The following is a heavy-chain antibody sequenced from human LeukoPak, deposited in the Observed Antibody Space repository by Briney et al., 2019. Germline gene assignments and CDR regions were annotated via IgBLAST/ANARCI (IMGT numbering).Heavy chain of an antibody. CDR2: IIPIFGTA. D-gene: IGHD5-24*01. J-gene: IGHJ4*02. Sequence: SVKVSCKASGGTFSSYAISWVRQAPGQGLEWMGGIIPIFGTANYAQKFQGRVTITADKSTSTAYMELSSLRSEDTAVYYCARARGDGYNSNDYWGQGTLVTVSS. CDR3: ARARGDGYNSNDY. V-gene: IGHV1-69*06. CDR1: GGTFSSYA.